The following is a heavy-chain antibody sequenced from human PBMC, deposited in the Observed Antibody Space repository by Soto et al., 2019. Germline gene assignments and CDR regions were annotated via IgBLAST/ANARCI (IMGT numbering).Heavy chain of an antibody. J-gene: IGHJ5*02. CDR3: AKGDNLGPKTGYAFDP. CDR2: TYFRSKWHN. D-gene: IGHD5-12*01. CDR1: GDSVSSNTAS. V-gene: IGHV6-1*01. Sequence: SQTLSLTCALPGDSVSSNTASWNWIRQSPSRGLEWLGRTYFRSKWHNDYAVSVKSRIISNPDTANNQFSLQLNSVTPEDTAVYFCAKGDNLGPKTGYAFDPWGQGIMVTGSS.